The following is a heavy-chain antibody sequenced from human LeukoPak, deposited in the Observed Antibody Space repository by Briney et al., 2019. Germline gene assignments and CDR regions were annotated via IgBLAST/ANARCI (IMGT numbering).Heavy chain of an antibody. CDR1: GDSIRNYY. D-gene: IGHD6-25*01. J-gene: IGHJ6*03. V-gene: IGHV4-4*09. Sequence: PSETLSLTCTVSGDSIRNYYWSWIRQPPGRGLEWIAFIHTSGDTNYNPSLKTRATISVDMSKNQFSLRLGSVTAAGTAVYYCARHAADYYYMDVWGQGTTVTVSS. CDR2: IHTSGDT. CDR3: ARHAADYYYMDV.